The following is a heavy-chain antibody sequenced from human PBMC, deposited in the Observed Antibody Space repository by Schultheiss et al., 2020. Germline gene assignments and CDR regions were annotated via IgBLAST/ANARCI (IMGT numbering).Heavy chain of an antibody. V-gene: IGHV3-33*08. D-gene: IGHD6-13*01. CDR3: ARVTLIAAAGTDY. Sequence: GGSLRLSCAASGFTFSSYGMHWVRQAPGKGLEWVAVIWYDGSNKYYADSVKGRFTISRDNAKNSLYLQMNSLRAEDTAVYYCARVTLIAAAGTDYWGQGTLVTVSS. CDR1: GFTFSSYG. CDR2: IWYDGSNK. J-gene: IGHJ4*02.